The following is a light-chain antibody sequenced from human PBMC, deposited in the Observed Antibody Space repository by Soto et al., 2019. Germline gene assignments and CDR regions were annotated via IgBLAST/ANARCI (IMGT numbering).Light chain of an antibody. V-gene: IGKV1-5*01. CDR1: QSISSW. Sequence: DIQMTQSPSTLSASVGDRVTITCRASQSISSWLAWYQQKPGKAPKLLIYDASSLENGDPSRFIGSGSGTEFTLTISSLPPDDFATYYFQQYNSYSNTFGQGTKLEIK. J-gene: IGKJ2*01. CDR3: QQYNSYSNT. CDR2: DAS.